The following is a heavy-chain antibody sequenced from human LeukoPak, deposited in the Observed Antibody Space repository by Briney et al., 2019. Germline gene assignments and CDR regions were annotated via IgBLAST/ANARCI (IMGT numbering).Heavy chain of an antibody. D-gene: IGHD5-24*01. J-gene: IGHJ3*02. CDR3: ARLVVMAETDLDAFDI. Sequence: SVKVSCKASGGTFSSYAISWVRQAPGQGLEWMGGIIPIFGTANYAQKFQGRVTITADESTSTAYMELSSLGSEDTAVYYCARLVVMAETDLDAFDIWGQGTMVTVS. CDR2: IIPIFGTA. CDR1: GGTFSSYA. V-gene: IGHV1-69*13.